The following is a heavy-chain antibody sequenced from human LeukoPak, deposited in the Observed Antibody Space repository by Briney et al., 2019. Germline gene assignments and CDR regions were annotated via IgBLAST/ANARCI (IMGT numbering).Heavy chain of an antibody. J-gene: IGHJ5*02. CDR1: GGSISSYY. CDR3: ARHVRGELRRPQNNWFDP. D-gene: IGHD1-7*01. CDR2: IYYSGST. V-gene: IGHV4-59*08. Sequence: SETLSLTCTVSGGSISSYYWSWIRQPPGKGLEWIGYIYYSGSTNYNPSLKSRVTISVDTSKNQFSLKLSSVTAADTAVYYRARHVRGELRRPQNNWFDPWGQGTLVTVSS.